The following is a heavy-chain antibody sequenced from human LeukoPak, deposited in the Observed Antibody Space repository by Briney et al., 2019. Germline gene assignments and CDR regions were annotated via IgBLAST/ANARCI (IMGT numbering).Heavy chain of an antibody. Sequence: GGSLRLSCAASGFTFSSYAMHWVRQAPGKGLEYVSAISSNGGSTYYANSVKGRFTISRDNSKNTLYLQMGSLRAEDMAVYYCASLGAVGINWFDPWGQGTLVTVSS. D-gene: IGHD6-19*01. V-gene: IGHV3-64*01. J-gene: IGHJ5*02. CDR3: ASLGAVGINWFDP. CDR1: GFTFSSYA. CDR2: ISSNGGST.